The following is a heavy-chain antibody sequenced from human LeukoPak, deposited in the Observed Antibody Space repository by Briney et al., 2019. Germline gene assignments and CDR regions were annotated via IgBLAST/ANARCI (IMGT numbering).Heavy chain of an antibody. Sequence: TGGSLRLSCAASGFTVSGNYMSWVRQAPGKWLEWVSIIDSGDNTYYADSVKGRFTISRDNSKNTLHLQMNSLRADDTALYYCAGGSYYYDSSGYHAYFDYWGQGTLVTVSS. CDR1: GFTVSGNY. V-gene: IGHV3-53*01. J-gene: IGHJ4*02. CDR3: AGGSYYYDSSGYHAYFDY. CDR2: IDSGDNT. D-gene: IGHD3-22*01.